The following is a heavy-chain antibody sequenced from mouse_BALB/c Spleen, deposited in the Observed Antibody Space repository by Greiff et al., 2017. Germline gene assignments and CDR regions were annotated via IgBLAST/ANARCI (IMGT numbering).Heavy chain of an antibody. J-gene: IGHJ3*01. CDR2: INPSNGRT. CDR1: GYTFTSYW. Sequence: QVQLQQSGAELVKPGASVKLSCKASGYTFTSYWMHWVKQRPGQGLEWIGEINPSNGRTNYNEKFKSKATLTVDKSSSTAYMQLSSLTSEDSAVYYCARGYGEAYWGQGTLVTVSA. CDR3: ARGYGEAY. V-gene: IGHV1S81*02. D-gene: IGHD1-2*01.